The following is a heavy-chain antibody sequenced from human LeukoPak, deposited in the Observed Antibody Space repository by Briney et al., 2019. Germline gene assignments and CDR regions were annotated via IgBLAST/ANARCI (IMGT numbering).Heavy chain of an antibody. CDR1: GYTFTSYD. CDR3: AKGRQWELPVYMDV. CDR2: MNPNSGNT. V-gene: IGHV1-8*01. J-gene: IGHJ6*03. D-gene: IGHD1-26*01. Sequence: ASVKVSCKASGYTFTSYDISWVRQATGQGLEWMGWMNPNSGNTGYAQKFQGRVTMTRNTSISTAYMEVSSLRSEDTAVYYCAKGRQWELPVYMDVWGKGTTVTVSS.